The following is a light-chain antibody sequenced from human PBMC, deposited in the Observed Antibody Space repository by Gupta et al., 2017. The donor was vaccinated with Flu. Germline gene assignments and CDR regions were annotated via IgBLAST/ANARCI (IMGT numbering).Light chain of an antibody. V-gene: IGKV1-39*01. Sequence: DTQMTQSPSSLSASVVDRVTITCRASQSISSYLNWYQQKPGKAPKLLIYAASSLQSGVPSRFSGSGSGTDFTLTISSLQPEDFATYYCQQSYSTPVTFGGGTKVDIK. CDR2: AAS. CDR1: QSISSY. J-gene: IGKJ4*01. CDR3: QQSYSTPVT.